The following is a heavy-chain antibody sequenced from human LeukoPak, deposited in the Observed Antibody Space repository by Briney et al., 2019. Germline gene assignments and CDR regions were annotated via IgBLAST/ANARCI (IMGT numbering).Heavy chain of an antibody. V-gene: IGHV3-21*01. CDR1: GFTFSSYS. D-gene: IGHD2-21*02. Sequence: PGGSLRLSCAASGFTFSSYSMDWVRQAPGKGLEWVSSITSSNNYIYYGDSVKGRFTISRDDAKNSLFLQMNSLRAEDTAVYYCARDLQCGGDCHYDAFDVWGQGTMVTVSS. J-gene: IGHJ3*01. CDR2: ITSSNNYI. CDR3: ARDLQCGGDCHYDAFDV.